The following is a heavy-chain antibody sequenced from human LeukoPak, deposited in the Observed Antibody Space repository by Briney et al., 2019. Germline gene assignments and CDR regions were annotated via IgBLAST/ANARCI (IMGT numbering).Heavy chain of an antibody. D-gene: IGHD3-22*01. Sequence: GESLKISCKGSGYNFAKAWIGWVRQMPEKGLEWLGIIYPDDSDIRYNPSFEGQVVISADKSITTAHLQWKSLKASDTAIYYCVRIPSLIVVASFDFWAQGTLVSVSS. CDR1: GYNFAKAW. J-gene: IGHJ4*02. CDR2: IYPDDSDI. V-gene: IGHV5-51*01. CDR3: VRIPSLIVVASFDF.